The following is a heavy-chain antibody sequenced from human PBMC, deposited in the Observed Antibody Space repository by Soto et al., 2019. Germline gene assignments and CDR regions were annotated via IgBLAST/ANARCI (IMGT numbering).Heavy chain of an antibody. Sequence: EVQLLESGGGLVQPGGSLRLSCAASGFTFSSDAMSWVRQAPGKWLEWVSAISGSGGSTYYADSVKGRFTISRDNSKNTLYLQMNSLRAEDTAVYYCAKVNGYSSGWFDYWGQGTLVTVSS. D-gene: IGHD6-19*01. CDR2: ISGSGGST. V-gene: IGHV3-23*01. J-gene: IGHJ4*02. CDR1: GFTFSSDA. CDR3: AKVNGYSSGWFDY.